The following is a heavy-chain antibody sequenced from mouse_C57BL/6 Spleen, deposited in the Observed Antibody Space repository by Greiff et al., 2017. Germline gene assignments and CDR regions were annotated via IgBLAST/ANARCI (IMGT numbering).Heavy chain of an antibody. CDR3: ARKRWDYNDEGY. CDR2: IDPSDSYT. J-gene: IGHJ2*01. V-gene: IGHV1-50*01. CDR1: GYTFTSYW. D-gene: IGHD2-12*01. Sequence: QVQLQQPGAELVKPGASVKLSCKASGYTFTSYWMQWVKQRPGQGLEWIGEIDPSDSYTNYNQKFKGKATLTVDPSSSTAYMQLSSLTSEDSAVYDCARKRWDYNDEGYWGQGTTLTVSS.